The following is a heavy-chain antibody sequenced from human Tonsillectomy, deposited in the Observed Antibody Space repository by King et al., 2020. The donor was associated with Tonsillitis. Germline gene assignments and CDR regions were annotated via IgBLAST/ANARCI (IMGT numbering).Heavy chain of an antibody. CDR2: IAYDASYE. D-gene: IGHD5-12*01. CDR3: AKXXXGXSXWYXXL. J-gene: IGHJ2*01. Sequence: VQLVESGGGVVQPGTSLRLSCAASGFTFGNYDMHWVRQAPGKGLEWVALIAYDASYENYGDSVKGRFTISRDNSKNTLYLEMNSLRVEDTAVYYCAKXXXGXSXWYXXLXGXXTXVTV. V-gene: IGHV3-30*18. CDR1: GFTFGNYD.